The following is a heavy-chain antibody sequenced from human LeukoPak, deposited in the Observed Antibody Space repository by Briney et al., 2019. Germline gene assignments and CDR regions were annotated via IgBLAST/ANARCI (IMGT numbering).Heavy chain of an antibody. J-gene: IGHJ5*02. CDR2: MNPNSGNT. D-gene: IGHD2-2*01. CDR1: GYTFTSYD. Sequence: ASVKVSCKASGYTFTSYDINWVRQATGQGLEWMGWMNPNSGNTGYAQKFQGRVTITRNTSISTAYMELSSLRSDDTAVYYCATGTSSTTNWNWFDPWGQGTLVTVSS. V-gene: IGHV1-8*03. CDR3: ATGTSSTTNWNWFDP.